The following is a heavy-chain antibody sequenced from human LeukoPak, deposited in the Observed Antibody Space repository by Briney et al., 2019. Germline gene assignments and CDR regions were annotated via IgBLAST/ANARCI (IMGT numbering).Heavy chain of an antibody. Sequence: ASVKVSCKASGYTFTGCYMHWVRQAPGQGLEWMGWINPNSGGTNYAQKFQGRVTMTRDTSISTAYMELSRLRSDDTAVYYCASFWYPDYAFDIWGQGTMVTVSS. D-gene: IGHD3-3*01. CDR2: INPNSGGT. CDR1: GYTFTGCY. V-gene: IGHV1-2*02. J-gene: IGHJ3*02. CDR3: ASFWYPDYAFDI.